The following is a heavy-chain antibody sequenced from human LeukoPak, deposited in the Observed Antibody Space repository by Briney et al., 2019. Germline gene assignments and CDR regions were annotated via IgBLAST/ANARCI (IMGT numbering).Heavy chain of an antibody. Sequence: GASVNASFKVSVYTLTELSMHWVRQAPGKGLEWMGGFDPEDGETIYAQKFQGRVTMTEDTSTDTAYMELSSLRSEDTAVYYCATKDSSGWYYFDYWGQGALVTVSS. D-gene: IGHD6-19*01. J-gene: IGHJ4*02. CDR2: FDPEDGET. CDR3: ATKDSSGWYYFDY. CDR1: VYTLTELS. V-gene: IGHV1-24*01.